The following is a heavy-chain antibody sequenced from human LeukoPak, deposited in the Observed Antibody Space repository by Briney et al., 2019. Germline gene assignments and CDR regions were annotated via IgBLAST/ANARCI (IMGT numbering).Heavy chain of an antibody. V-gene: IGHV3-23*01. Sequence: GGSLRLSCEASGFSFSNKVMTWVRQAPGKGLEWVSYISANGGVTYYADSVKGRFTISRDNSNNTLYLQMNSLRAEDAAVYFCAKPPGLVGVGDYWGQGTLVTVSS. J-gene: IGHJ4*02. CDR3: AKPPGLVGVGDY. D-gene: IGHD1-26*01. CDR2: ISANGGVT. CDR1: GFSFSNKV.